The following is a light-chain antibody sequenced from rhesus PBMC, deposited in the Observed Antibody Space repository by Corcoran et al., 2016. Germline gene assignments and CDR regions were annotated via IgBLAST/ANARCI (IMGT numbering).Light chain of an antibody. CDR3: LQDYTTPLT. J-gene: IGKJ4*01. CDR1: QVINKE. Sequence: DIQMTQSPSSLSASVGDRVTVTCRASQVINKELSWYQQKPGKAPTLLIYAASSLQTGVSSRFSGSGSGTEYTLTISSLQHEDVATYYCLQDYTTPLTFGGGTEVEIK. V-gene: IGKV1-94*01. CDR2: AAS.